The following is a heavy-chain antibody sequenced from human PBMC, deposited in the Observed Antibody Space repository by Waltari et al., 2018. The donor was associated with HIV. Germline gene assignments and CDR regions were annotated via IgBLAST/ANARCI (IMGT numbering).Heavy chain of an antibody. J-gene: IGHJ3*02. Sequence: EVQLVESGGGLVQPGGSLRLSCAASGFTFSSYRMNWVGQAPGKGLEWVSYISSSSSTIYYADSVKGRFTISRDNAKNSLYLQMNSLRAEDTAVYYCARVSTGGRAFDIWGQGTMVTVSS. CDR2: ISSSSSTI. D-gene: IGHD2-8*02. CDR1: GFTFSSYR. V-gene: IGHV3-48*01. CDR3: ARVSTGGRAFDI.